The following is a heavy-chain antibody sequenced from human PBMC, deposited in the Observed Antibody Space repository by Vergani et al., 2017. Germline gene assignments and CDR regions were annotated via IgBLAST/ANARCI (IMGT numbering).Heavy chain of an antibody. CDR1: GDSIPNVGFS. V-gene: IGHV4-30-2*01. Sequence: QLQLQESGSGLVKPSQTLSLTCAVPGDSIPNVGFSWNWLRQPPGKGPGWIWYIFPSGNSDYNPSLKTRISISLDKSKNQFSLLVNSVTAADADVYFCAKASWRALGGYDYYMDVWGKGKTVVVSS. CDR3: AKASWRALGGYDYYMDV. CDR2: IFPSGNS. J-gene: IGHJ6*03. D-gene: IGHD2-15*01.